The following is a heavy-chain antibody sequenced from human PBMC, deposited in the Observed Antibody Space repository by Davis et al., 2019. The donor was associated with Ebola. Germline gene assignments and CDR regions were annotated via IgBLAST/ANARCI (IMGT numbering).Heavy chain of an antibody. CDR1: GFTFSSYG. CDR3: ARGRWGYCSGGSCYRAYNWFDP. D-gene: IGHD2-15*01. CDR2: IWYDGSNK. V-gene: IGHV3-33*01. J-gene: IGHJ5*02. Sequence: GGSLRLSCAASGFTFSSYGMHWVRQAPGKGLEWVAVIWYDGSNKYYADSVKGRFTISRDNSKNTLYLQMNSLRAEDTAVYYCARGRWGYCSGGSCYRAYNWFDPWGQGTLVTVSS.